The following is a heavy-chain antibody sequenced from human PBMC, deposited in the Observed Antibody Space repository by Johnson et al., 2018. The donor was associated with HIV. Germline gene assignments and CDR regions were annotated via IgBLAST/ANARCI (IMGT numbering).Heavy chain of an antibody. CDR3: ARVDRSWAFDI. CDR1: GFTFSSHA. J-gene: IGHJ3*02. D-gene: IGHD3-16*02. CDR2: ISYDGSNK. V-gene: IGHV3-30*04. Sequence: QMLLVESGGGVVQPGRSLRLSCAASGFTFSSHAMHWVRQAPGKGLEWVAVISYDGSNKYYADSVKGRFTISRDNSKNTLYLQMNSLRAEDTAVYYCARVDRSWAFDIWGQGTMVTVSS.